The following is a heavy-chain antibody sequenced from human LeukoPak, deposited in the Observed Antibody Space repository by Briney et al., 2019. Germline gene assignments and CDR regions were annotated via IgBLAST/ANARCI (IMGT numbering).Heavy chain of an antibody. J-gene: IGHJ5*02. CDR1: GCTFTSYD. Sequence: ASVKVSCKASGCTFTSYDINWVRQATGQGLEWMGWMNPNSGNTGYAQKFQGRVTMTRNTSISTAYMELSSLRSEDTAVYYCARGQHDILTGSTYDWFDPWGQGTLVTVSS. V-gene: IGHV1-8*01. CDR3: ARGQHDILTGSTYDWFDP. D-gene: IGHD3-9*01. CDR2: MNPNSGNT.